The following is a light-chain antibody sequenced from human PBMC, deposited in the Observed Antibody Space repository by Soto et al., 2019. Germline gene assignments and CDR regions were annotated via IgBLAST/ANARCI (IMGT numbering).Light chain of an antibody. CDR2: DVT. CDR1: SSDVGGYKY. V-gene: IGLV2-14*01. CDR3: SSYTRSSSYV. Sequence: QSALTQPASVSGSPGQSITLSCTGTSSDVGGYKYVSWYQQHPDNAPKLIIYDVTNRPSRISYRFSGSKSGNTAALTISGLQAEDDSDYYCSSYTRSSSYVFGTGTKVTVL. J-gene: IGLJ1*01.